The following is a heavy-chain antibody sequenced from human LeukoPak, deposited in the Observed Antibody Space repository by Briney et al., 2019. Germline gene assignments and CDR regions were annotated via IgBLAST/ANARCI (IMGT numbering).Heavy chain of an antibody. Sequence: GGSLRLSCAASGFTFGDYAMHWVRQAPGKGLEWVSGISWNSGSIGYADSVKGRFTISRDNAKTSLYLQMNSLRAEDTALYYCAKDLGPGSMATSPGFDYWGQGTLVTVSS. CDR2: ISWNSGSI. CDR3: AKDLGPGSMATSPGFDY. D-gene: IGHD5-24*01. V-gene: IGHV3-9*01. CDR1: GFTFGDYA. J-gene: IGHJ4*02.